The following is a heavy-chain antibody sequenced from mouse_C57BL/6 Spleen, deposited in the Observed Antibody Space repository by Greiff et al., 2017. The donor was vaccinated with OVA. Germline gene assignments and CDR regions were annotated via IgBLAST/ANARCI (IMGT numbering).Heavy chain of an antibody. J-gene: IGHJ1*03. Sequence: EVKVVESGGGLVQPGGSLSLSCAASGFTFTDYYMSWVRQPPGQALEWLGFIRHKANGYTTEYSASVKGRFTISRDKSQSILYLQMNALRAEDSATYDCARDYLRRDWYFDVWGTGTTVTVSS. CDR3: ARDYLRRDWYFDV. CDR1: GFTFTDYY. V-gene: IGHV7-3*01. CDR2: IRHKANGYTT. D-gene: IGHD1-1*01.